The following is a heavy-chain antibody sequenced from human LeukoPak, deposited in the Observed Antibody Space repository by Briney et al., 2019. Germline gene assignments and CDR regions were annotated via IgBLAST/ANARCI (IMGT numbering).Heavy chain of an antibody. J-gene: IGHJ4*02. CDR3: ASSKGVTSPQDY. V-gene: IGHV3-48*01. CDR1: GFTFSTYS. Sequence: GGSLRLSCAASGFTFSTYSMNWVRQAPGKGLQWFSYISSSSSTIYYADSVKGRFTISRDNAKNSLYLQMNSLRAEDTAVYYCASSKGVTSPQDYWGQGTLVTVSS. D-gene: IGHD2-21*02. CDR2: ISSSSSTI.